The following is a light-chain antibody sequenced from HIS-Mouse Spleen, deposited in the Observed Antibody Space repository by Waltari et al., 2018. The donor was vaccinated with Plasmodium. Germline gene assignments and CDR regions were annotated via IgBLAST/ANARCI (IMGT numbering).Light chain of an antibody. Sequence: QSALTQPASVSGSPGQSITISCTGTSSDVGSYNLVSWYQQHPGKAPKRMIYEGSKRHSGVSNRFSGSKSGNTASLTISGLQAEDEADYYCCSYAGSSTFVVFGGGTKLTVL. CDR2: EGS. J-gene: IGLJ2*01. CDR3: CSYAGSSTFVV. V-gene: IGLV2-23*03. CDR1: SSDVGSYNL.